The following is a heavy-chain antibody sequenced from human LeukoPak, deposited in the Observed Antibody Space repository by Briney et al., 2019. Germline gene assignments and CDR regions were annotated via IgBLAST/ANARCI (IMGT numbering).Heavy chain of an antibody. CDR3: ARYYYVSGSYYFDY. J-gene: IGHJ4*02. V-gene: IGHV4-59*01. CDR2: IYYSGST. Sequence: PSESLSLTCTVSGGSINNYYWSWIRQPPGKGLEWIGYIYYSGSTNYNRSLKSRLTISVNTSKNQFPLKLSSVPAADTAVYYCARYYYVSGSYYFDYWGQGTLVSASS. D-gene: IGHD3-10*01. CDR1: GGSINNYY.